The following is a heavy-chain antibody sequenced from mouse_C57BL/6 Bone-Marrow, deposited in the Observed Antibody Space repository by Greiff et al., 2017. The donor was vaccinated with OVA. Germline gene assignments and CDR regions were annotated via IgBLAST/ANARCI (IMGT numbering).Heavy chain of an antibody. J-gene: IGHJ4*01. V-gene: IGHV1-26*01. CDR2: INPNNGGT. CDR3: ATPSWLLLYYAMDY. D-gene: IGHD2-3*01. CDR1: GYTFTDYY. Sequence: VQLQQSGPELVKPGASVKISCKASGYTFTDYYMNWVKQSHGKSLEWIGDINPNNGGTSYNQKFKGKATLTVDKSSSTAYMELRSLTSEDSAVYYCATPSWLLLYYAMDYWGQGTSVTVSS.